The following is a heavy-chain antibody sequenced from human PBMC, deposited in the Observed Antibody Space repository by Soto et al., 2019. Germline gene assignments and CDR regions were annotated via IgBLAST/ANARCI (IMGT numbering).Heavy chain of an antibody. CDR1: GFTLSSNY. CDR2: IYSAGTT. V-gene: IGHV3-53*04. Sequence: EVQLVESGGGLVQPGGSLRLSCAASGFTLSSNYMSWVRQAPGKGLEWVSFIYSAGTTHYADSVRGRFTISRHNSNNTLYLQMNRLRTEDSAVYYCARHLRLVGFGEYDIWGRGTLVTVSS. CDR3: ARHLRLVGFGEYDI. J-gene: IGHJ2*01. D-gene: IGHD3-10*01.